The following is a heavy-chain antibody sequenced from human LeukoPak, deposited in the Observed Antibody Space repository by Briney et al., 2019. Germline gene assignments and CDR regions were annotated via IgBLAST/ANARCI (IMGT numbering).Heavy chain of an antibody. CDR2: IYYSGST. V-gene: IGHV4-59*08. D-gene: IGHD2-15*01. CDR3: ARTAAGSFDH. J-gene: IGHJ4*02. CDR1: GGSMTSYY. Sequence: SETLSFTCTVSGGSMTSYYWSWIRQPPGKGLEWIGYIYYSGSTNSNPSLKSQVTVSLDTSMNQFSLTLTSVTAADTAIYYCARTAAGSFDHWGQGTPVTVSS.